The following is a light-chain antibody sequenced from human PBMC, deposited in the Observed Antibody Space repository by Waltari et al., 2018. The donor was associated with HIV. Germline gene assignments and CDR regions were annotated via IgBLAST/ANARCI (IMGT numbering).Light chain of an antibody. J-gene: IGLJ1*01. CDR1: TSDVGAYNY. V-gene: IGLV2-8*01. CDR2: EVN. CDR3: SAYAGSTYV. Sequence: QSALTQHHSASGSPGQSVIIPCTGTTSDVGAYNYVSWYQQHPGKAPKLMIYEVNKRPAGVPDRFSGSKSGNTASLTVSGLQTEDEADYYCSAYAGSTYVFGTGTTITVL.